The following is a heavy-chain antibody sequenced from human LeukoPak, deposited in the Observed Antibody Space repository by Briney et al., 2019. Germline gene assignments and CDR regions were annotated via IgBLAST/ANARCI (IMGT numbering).Heavy chain of an antibody. CDR3: ARYYGSGSYDY. J-gene: IGHJ4*02. D-gene: IGHD3-10*01. V-gene: IGHV3-30-3*01. Sequence: GGSLRLSCAASGFTFGDYAIHWVRQAPGKGLEWVAFISYDGSNQYYADSVKGRFTISRDNSKNTLSLQMNSLRAEDTAVYYCARYYGSGSYDYWGQGTLVTVSS. CDR1: GFTFGDYA. CDR2: ISYDGSNQ.